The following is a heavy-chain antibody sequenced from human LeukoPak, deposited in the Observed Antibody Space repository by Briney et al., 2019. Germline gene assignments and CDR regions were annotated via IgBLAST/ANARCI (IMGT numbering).Heavy chain of an antibody. CDR2: ISYDGSNK. V-gene: IGHV3-30*18. CDR3: AKGGSGWYFDY. D-gene: IGHD6-19*01. CDR1: GFTFCSYG. Sequence: PGGSLRLSCAASGFTFCSYGMHWVRQAPGKGLEWVAVISYDGSNKYYADSVKGRFTISRDNSKNTLYLQMNSLRAEDTAVYYCAKGGSGWYFDYWGQGTLVTVSS. J-gene: IGHJ4*02.